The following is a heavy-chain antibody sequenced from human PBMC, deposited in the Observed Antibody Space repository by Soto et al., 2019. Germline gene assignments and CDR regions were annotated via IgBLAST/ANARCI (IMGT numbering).Heavy chain of an antibody. Sequence: GGSLRLSCAASGFTFDDYAMHWVRQAPVKGLEWVSGISWNSASRGYADSVKGRFAISRDNAETSLYLQMNSLRAEDTALYYCAKDRRLYDFWSGHYYNGMDVWGQGTTVTVSS. CDR1: GFTFDDYA. CDR2: ISWNSASR. J-gene: IGHJ6*02. CDR3: AKDRRLYDFWSGHYYNGMDV. D-gene: IGHD3-3*01. V-gene: IGHV3-9*01.